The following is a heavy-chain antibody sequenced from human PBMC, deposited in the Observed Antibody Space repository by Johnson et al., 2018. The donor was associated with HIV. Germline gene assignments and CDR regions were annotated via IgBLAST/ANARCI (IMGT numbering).Heavy chain of an antibody. CDR3: ASITTIAAAGRGAFDI. V-gene: IGHV3-7*02. CDR2: IKQDGSEN. Sequence: VQLVESGGGLVQPGDSLRLSCVASGFTFSSYWMNWVRQTPGKGLEWVANIKQDGSENYYVDSVKGRFTISRDNAKNSLYLQMNTLRAEDTAVYYCASITTIAAAGRGAFDIWGQGTMVTVSS. J-gene: IGHJ3*02. CDR1: GFTFSSYW. D-gene: IGHD6-13*01.